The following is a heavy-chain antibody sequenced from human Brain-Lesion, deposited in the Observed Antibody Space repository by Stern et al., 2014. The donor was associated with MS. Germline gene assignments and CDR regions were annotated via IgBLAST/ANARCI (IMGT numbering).Heavy chain of an antibody. Sequence: QVQLVQSGAEVKKPGSSVKVSCKASGGTFSSYAISWVRQAPGQGLEWMGGIIPIFGTANYAQKFQGRVTITADESTSTAYMELSSLRSEDTAVYYCARGRYYDSSGFPPTYYFDYWGQGTLVTVSS. CDR3: ARGRYYDSSGFPPTYYFDY. CDR1: GGTFSSYA. CDR2: IIPIFGTA. V-gene: IGHV1-69*01. D-gene: IGHD3-22*01. J-gene: IGHJ4*02.